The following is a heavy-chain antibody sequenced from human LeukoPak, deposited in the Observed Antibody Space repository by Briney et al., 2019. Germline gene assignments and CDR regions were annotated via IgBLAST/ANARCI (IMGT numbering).Heavy chain of an antibody. CDR1: GGSFSGYY. Sequence: KPSETLSLTCAVYGGSFSGYYWSWLRQPPGKGLEWIGYIYYSGSTNYNPSLKSRVTISVDTSKNQFSLKLSSVTAADTAVYYCARTYSSSWWGGNWFDPWGQGTLVTVSS. J-gene: IGHJ5*02. V-gene: IGHV4-59*01. CDR2: IYYSGST. CDR3: ARTYSSSWWGGNWFDP. D-gene: IGHD6-13*01.